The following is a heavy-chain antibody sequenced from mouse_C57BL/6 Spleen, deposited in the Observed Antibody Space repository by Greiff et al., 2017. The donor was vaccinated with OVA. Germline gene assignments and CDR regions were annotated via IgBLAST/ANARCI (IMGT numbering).Heavy chain of an antibody. Sequence: VQLQQPGAELVKPGASVKMSCKASGYNFTSYWITWVKQRPGQGLEWIGDIYPGSGSTNYNEKFKSKATLAVDTASSTAYMQLSSLTSEDSAVYYCARSYYGSSLGYFDVWGTGTTVTVAS. CDR3: ARSYYGSSLGYFDV. CDR1: GYNFTSYW. CDR2: IYPGSGST. J-gene: IGHJ1*03. D-gene: IGHD1-1*01. V-gene: IGHV1-55*01.